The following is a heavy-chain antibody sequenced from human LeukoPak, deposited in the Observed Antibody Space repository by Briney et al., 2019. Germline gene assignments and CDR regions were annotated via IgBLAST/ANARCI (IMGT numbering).Heavy chain of an antibody. CDR1: GFTFGDYG. Sequence: GGSLRLSCTGSGFTFGDYGMSWVRQAPGKRLEWVGFIRSKAYGGTTEYAASVKGRFTISRDDSKSIAYLQMNSLEIEDTAVYYCSRNYVSGSYAFDIWGQGTMVTVSS. V-gene: IGHV3-49*04. CDR2: IRSKAYGGTT. J-gene: IGHJ3*02. D-gene: IGHD3-10*01. CDR3: SRNYVSGSYAFDI.